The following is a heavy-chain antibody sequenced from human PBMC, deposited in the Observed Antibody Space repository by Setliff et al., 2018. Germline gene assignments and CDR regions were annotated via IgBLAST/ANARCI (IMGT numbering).Heavy chain of an antibody. Sequence: GESLKISCKASGYNFLDYWIGWVRQMPGKGLEWMGIIYPDDSDTRYSPSVQGPFTISADKSISTAYLQWSSLKASDTAFYYCARRRRFASGGPRSPCYFDLWGRGTLVTVSS. CDR3: ARRRRFASGGPRSPCYFDL. CDR1: GYNFLDYW. CDR2: IYPDDSDT. D-gene: IGHD2-15*01. V-gene: IGHV5-51*01. J-gene: IGHJ2*01.